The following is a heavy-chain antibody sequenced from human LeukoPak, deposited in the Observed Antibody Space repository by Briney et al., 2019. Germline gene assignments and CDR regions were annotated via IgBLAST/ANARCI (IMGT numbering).Heavy chain of an antibody. V-gene: IGHV3-7*04. CDR1: GFPFSSYW. Sequence: GGSLRLSGVASGFPFSSYWMTWVRQAPGKGLEWVGNIKQDGSKKSYVDSVKGRFTISRDNAKNSLYLQMNSLRAEDTAIYYCTRVGYIDEGIDYWGQGTLVTVSS. J-gene: IGHJ4*02. D-gene: IGHD5-24*01. CDR3: TRVGYIDEGIDY. CDR2: IKQDGSKK.